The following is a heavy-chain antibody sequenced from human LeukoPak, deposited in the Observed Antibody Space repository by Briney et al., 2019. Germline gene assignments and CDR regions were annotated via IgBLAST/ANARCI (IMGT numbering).Heavy chain of an antibody. Sequence: SQTLSLTCAISGDSVSSNSAAWNWIRQSPSRGLGWLGRTYYRSKWYNDYAVSVKSRITINPDTSKNQFSLQLNSVTPEDTAVYYCARDRDSSGWRQTNNWFDPWGQGTLVTVSS. D-gene: IGHD6-19*01. CDR1: GDSVSSNSAA. CDR2: TYYRSKWYN. V-gene: IGHV6-1*01. CDR3: ARDRDSSGWRQTNNWFDP. J-gene: IGHJ5*02.